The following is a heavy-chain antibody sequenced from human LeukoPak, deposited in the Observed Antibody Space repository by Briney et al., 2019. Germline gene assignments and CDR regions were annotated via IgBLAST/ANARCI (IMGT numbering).Heavy chain of an antibody. CDR1: GFNFSNYA. CDR2: VNSNDRP. V-gene: IGHV3-23*01. D-gene: IGHD2-15*01. CDR3: AKAAARDYFEH. Sequence: GGSLRLSCAASGFNFSNYAMTWVRQAPGKGLEWVSTVNSNDRPYYADSVKGRFTISRDNSKNTLYLQMSSLRAGDTAVYYCAKAAARDYFEHWGQGTLVTVSS. J-gene: IGHJ1*01.